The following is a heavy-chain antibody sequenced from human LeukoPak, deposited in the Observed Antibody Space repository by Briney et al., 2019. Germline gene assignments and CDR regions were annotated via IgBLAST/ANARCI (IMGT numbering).Heavy chain of an antibody. D-gene: IGHD4-17*01. V-gene: IGHV4-4*09. CDR2: IYISGST. CDR1: SGSISSYF. J-gene: IGHJ4*02. CDR3: ARQTSTAYDFDY. Sequence: PSETLSFTCTVSSGSISSYFWSWIRQPPGKGLEGIGDIYISGSTNYNPSLKSRVTISVDTSKNQFSLKLSSVTAADTAVYYCARQTSTAYDFDYWGQGTLVTVSS.